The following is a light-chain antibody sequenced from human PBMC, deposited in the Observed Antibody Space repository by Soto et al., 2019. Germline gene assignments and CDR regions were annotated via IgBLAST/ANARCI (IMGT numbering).Light chain of an antibody. J-gene: IGLJ1*01. CDR3: SSYKTMSTKV. Sequence: QSVLTQPASVSGSPGQSITISCTGTSNDVGAYDYVSWYQQHPGKPPKLMIFEVRNRPSGVSSRFSGSRSGNTASLTISGLQAEDEADYYCSSYKTMSTKVFGTGTKVTVL. CDR1: SNDVGAYDY. CDR2: EVR. V-gene: IGLV2-14*01.